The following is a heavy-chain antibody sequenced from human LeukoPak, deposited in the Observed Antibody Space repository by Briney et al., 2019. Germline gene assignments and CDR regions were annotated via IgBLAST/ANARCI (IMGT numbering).Heavy chain of an antibody. CDR1: GFIFSNSA. Sequence: GGSLRLSCAASGFIFSNSAMNWVRQAPGKGLEWVSSINNDGSYIYYAGSVKGRFTISRDNAKNSLYLRLNSLRDEDTAVYYCARDPTHYLRYGYFDYWGQGTLVTVSS. D-gene: IGHD3-9*01. V-gene: IGHV3-21*01. CDR3: ARDPTHYLRYGYFDY. CDR2: INNDGSYI. J-gene: IGHJ4*02.